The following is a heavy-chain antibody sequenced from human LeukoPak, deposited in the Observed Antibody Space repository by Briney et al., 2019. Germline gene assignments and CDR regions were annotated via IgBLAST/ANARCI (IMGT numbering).Heavy chain of an antibody. J-gene: IGHJ6*04. D-gene: IGHD1-1*01. CDR3: ARAFAGTAELDV. CDR1: GYTFTSYD. Sequence: ASVKVSCKASGYTFTSYDNHWVRQATGQGPEWMGRMNPNNGNTGDAQKFQGRVTMTRDPSISTAYMELSSLRSEDTGVYFCARAFAGTAELDVWGKGTTVTVSS. CDR2: MNPNNGNT. V-gene: IGHV1-8*01.